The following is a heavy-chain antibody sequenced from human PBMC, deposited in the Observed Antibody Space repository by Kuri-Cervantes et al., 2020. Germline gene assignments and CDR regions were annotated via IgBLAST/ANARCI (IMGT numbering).Heavy chain of an antibody. Sequence: LSLTCAASGFTFSSYGMHWVRQAPGKGLEWMAIISYDGSSKYYADSVKGRFTISRDNVENSLFLQMANLRDDDTAIYYCARAGVAVAATLWDWGQGTLVTVSS. D-gene: IGHD6-19*01. CDR1: GFTFSSYG. CDR2: ISYDGSSK. J-gene: IGHJ4*02. CDR3: ARAGVAVAATLWD. V-gene: IGHV3-30*03.